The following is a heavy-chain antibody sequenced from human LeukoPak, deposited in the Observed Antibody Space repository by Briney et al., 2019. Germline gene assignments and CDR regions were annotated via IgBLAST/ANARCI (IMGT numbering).Heavy chain of an antibody. CDR3: AKDLLWFGELSGNWFDP. D-gene: IGHD3-10*01. CDR2: IWYDGSNK. V-gene: IGHV3-33*06. Sequence: GGSLRLSCAASEFTFSSYGMHWVRQAPGKGLEWVAVIWYDGSNKYYADSVKGRFTISRDNSKNTLYLQMNGLRAEDTAVYYCAKDLLWFGELSGNWFDPWGQGTLVTVSS. J-gene: IGHJ5*02. CDR1: EFTFSSYG.